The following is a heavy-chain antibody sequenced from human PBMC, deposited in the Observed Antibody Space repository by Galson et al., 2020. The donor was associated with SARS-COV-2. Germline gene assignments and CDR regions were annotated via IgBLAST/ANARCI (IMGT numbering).Heavy chain of an antibody. Sequence: SETLSLTCTVSGGSISSSNYYWGWVRQPPGEGLEWIGSIYYTESNYYNPSLTSRVTMSVDTSRNQFSLKLSSVTAADTAVYYCARQILSGYFSFYYFDFWGQGTLVTVSS. CDR2: IYYTESN. CDR3: ARQILSGYFSFYYFDF. CDR1: GGSISSSNYY. D-gene: IGHD3-9*01. V-gene: IGHV4-39*01. J-gene: IGHJ4*02.